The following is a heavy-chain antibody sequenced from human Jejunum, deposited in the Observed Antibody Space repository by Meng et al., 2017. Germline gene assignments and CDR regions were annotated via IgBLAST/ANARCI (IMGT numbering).Heavy chain of an antibody. CDR1: GFTFSSYA. J-gene: IGHJ4*02. CDR2: ITPSGDRP. V-gene: IGHV3-23*01. D-gene: IGHD2-8*01. CDR3: AKRYCSDGACCGFDN. Sequence: GESLKIPCAASGFTFSSYAVNWVRQAPGKGLEWVSGITPSGDRPIYADSVKGRFTVSRANSKNTVYLQMNSLRADDTAVYYCAKRYCSDGACCGFDNWGQGTLVTVSS.